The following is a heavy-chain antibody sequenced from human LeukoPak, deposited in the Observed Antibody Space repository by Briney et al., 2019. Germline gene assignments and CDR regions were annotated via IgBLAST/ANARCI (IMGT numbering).Heavy chain of an antibody. CDR1: GYSISSGYY. CDR2: IYHSGST. D-gene: IGHD6-6*01. V-gene: IGHV4-38-2*02. CDR3: ARGEYSSSSGY. J-gene: IGHJ4*02. Sequence: SETLSLTCTVSGYSISSGYYWGWIRQPPGKGLEWIGSIYHSGSTNYNPSLKSRVTISVDTSKNQFSLKLSSVTAADTAVYYCARGEYSSSSGYWGQGTLVTVSS.